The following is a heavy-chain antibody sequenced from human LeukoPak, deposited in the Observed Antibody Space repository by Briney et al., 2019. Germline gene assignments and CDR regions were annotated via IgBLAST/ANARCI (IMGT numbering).Heavy chain of an antibody. CDR2: IWYDGSNK. CDR1: GFTFSSSG. D-gene: IGHD6-6*01. V-gene: IGHV3-33*01. CDR3: ARGLEYSSSSAFDY. J-gene: IGHJ4*02. Sequence: GGSLRLSCAASGFTFSSSGMHWVRQAPGKGLEWVAVIWYDGSNKYYADSVKGRITITRDNSKNTLYLHMNSLRAEDTAVYYCARGLEYSSSSAFDYWGQGTLVTVSS.